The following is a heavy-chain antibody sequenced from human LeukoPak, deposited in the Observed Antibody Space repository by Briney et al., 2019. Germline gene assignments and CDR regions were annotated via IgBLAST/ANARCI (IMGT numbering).Heavy chain of an antibody. V-gene: IGHV1-24*01. CDR1: GYTLTELS. D-gene: IGHD2-21*01. Sequence: ASVKVSCKVSGYTLTELSMHWVRQAPGKGLEWMGGFDPEDGETIYAQKFQGRVTMTEDTSTDTAYMELSSLRSEDTAVYYCATGVIKYYYYGIDVWGQGTTVTVSS. J-gene: IGHJ6*02. CDR3: ATGVIKYYYYGIDV. CDR2: FDPEDGET.